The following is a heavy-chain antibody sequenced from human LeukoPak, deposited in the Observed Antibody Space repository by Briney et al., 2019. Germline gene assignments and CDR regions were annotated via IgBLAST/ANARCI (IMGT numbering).Heavy chain of an antibody. J-gene: IGHJ4*02. V-gene: IGHV4-4*07. CDR3: ARDRGPGTPGYFDY. Sequence: SETLSITCNVSGGSISSYYWSWIRQPAGKGLEWIGRIYISGSTTYNPSLTRRVTMSVDTSKNQFSLKLSSVTAADTAVFYGARDRGPGTPGYFDYWGQGTLVTVSS. D-gene: IGHD1-1*01. CDR1: GGSISSYY. CDR2: IYISGST.